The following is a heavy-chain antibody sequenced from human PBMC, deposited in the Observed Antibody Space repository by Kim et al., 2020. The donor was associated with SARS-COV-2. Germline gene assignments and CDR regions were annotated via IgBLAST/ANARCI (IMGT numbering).Heavy chain of an antibody. V-gene: IGHV3-33*01. CDR3: ARELHTSGWNVFDP. Sequence: GKSGKGRFTTSRDNSKNTVFLEMNSLGVEDTAVYYCARELHTSGWNVFDPWGQGTLVTVAS. J-gene: IGHJ5*02. D-gene: IGHD6-19*01.